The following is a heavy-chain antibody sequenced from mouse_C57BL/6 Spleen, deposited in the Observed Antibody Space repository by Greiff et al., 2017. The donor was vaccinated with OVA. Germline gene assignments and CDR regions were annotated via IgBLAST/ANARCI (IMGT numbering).Heavy chain of an antibody. Sequence: VQLQQSGAELVRPGASVTLSCKASGYTFTDYEMHWVKQTPVHGLEWIGAIDPETGGTAYNQKFKGKAILTADKSSSTAYMQLRSLASEDSAVYYCTREAGRDYWGQGTTLTVSS. D-gene: IGHD4-1*01. CDR1: GYTFTDYE. CDR3: TREAGRDY. CDR2: IDPETGGT. V-gene: IGHV1-15*01. J-gene: IGHJ2*01.